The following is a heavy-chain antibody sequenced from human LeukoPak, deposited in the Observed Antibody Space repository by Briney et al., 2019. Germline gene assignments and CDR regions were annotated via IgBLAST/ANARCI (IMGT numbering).Heavy chain of an antibody. D-gene: IGHD3-3*01. CDR1: GYSFTDYY. V-gene: IGHV1-2*02. Sequence: ASVKVSCKASGYSFTDYYMHWVRQAPGQGLEWMGWINPNSGGTNYAQKFQGRVTMTRDTSISTAYMELSRLRSDDTAVYYCARGASRITIFGVVIRRRNNWFDPWGQGTLVTVSS. J-gene: IGHJ5*02. CDR3: ARGASRITIFGVVIRRRNNWFDP. CDR2: INPNSGGT.